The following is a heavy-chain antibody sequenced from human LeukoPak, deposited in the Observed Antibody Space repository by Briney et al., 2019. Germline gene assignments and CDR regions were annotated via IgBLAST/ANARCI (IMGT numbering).Heavy chain of an antibody. Sequence: GGSLRLSCAASGFTFSSYAMHWVRQAPGKGLEWVAVISYDGSDKYYADSVKGRFIISRDNSKNTLNLQMNSLRAEDTAVYYCARDSGSGNNDYWGQGTLVTVSS. CDR3: ARDSGSGNNDY. V-gene: IGHV3-30-3*01. CDR1: GFTFSSYA. CDR2: ISYDGSDK. D-gene: IGHD1-26*01. J-gene: IGHJ4*02.